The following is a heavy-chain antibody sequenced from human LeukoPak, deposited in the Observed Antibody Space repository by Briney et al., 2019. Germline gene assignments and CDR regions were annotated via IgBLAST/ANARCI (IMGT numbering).Heavy chain of an antibody. CDR1: GYTFTSYD. J-gene: IGHJ4*02. CDR2: TNPNSGNT. D-gene: IGHD3-22*01. V-gene: IGHV1-8*01. CDR3: ARGMGSGSYSAAYYFDY. Sequence: ASVKVSCKASGYTFTSYDINWVRQATGQGLEWMGWTNPNSGNTGYAQKFQDRVTMTRNTSISTAYMELSSLRSEDTAVYYCARGMGSGSYSAAYYFDYWGQGTLVTVSS.